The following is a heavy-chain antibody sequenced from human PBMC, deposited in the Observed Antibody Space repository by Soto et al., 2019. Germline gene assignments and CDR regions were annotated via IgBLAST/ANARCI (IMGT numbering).Heavy chain of an antibody. Sequence: PGGSLRLSCAASGFTFSDYYMSWIRQAPGKGLEWVSYISSSSSYTNYADSVKGRFTISRDNAKNSLYLQMNSLRAEDTAVYYCARDILTGYSDWANWFDPWGQGTLVTVSS. J-gene: IGHJ5*02. CDR3: ARDILTGYSDWANWFDP. CDR1: GFTFSDYY. D-gene: IGHD3-9*01. CDR2: ISSSSSYT. V-gene: IGHV3-11*05.